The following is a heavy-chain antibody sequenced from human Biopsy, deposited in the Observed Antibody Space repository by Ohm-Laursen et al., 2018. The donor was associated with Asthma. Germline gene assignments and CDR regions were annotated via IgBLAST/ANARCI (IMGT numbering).Heavy chain of an antibody. CDR3: ARDRGYCSGGPCPSWFDP. CDR2: INSNSGDT. D-gene: IGHD2-15*01. Sequence: SSAKASCKASGYTFTDYSIHWVRQAPAQGLEWMGRINSNSGDTKYAQRFQGRVTVTRDRSISTAYMELSRLRSADTAVYYCARDRGYCSGGPCPSWFDPWGQGTLVIVSS. V-gene: IGHV1-2*06. J-gene: IGHJ5*02. CDR1: GYTFTDYS.